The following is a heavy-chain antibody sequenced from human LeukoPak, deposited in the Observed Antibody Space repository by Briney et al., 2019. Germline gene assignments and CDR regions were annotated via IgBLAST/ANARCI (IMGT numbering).Heavy chain of an antibody. CDR1: GGSFSGYY. CDR3: ARECLGLSGDCSDFDI. CDR2: INHSGST. D-gene: IGHD2-21*02. V-gene: IGHV4-34*01. J-gene: IGHJ3*02. Sequence: PSETLSLTCAVYGGSFSGYYWSWLRQPPGKGLEWIGEINHSGSTNYNPSLKSRVTISVDTSKNQFSLKLSSVTAADTAVYYCARECLGLSGDCSDFDIWGQGTMVTVSS.